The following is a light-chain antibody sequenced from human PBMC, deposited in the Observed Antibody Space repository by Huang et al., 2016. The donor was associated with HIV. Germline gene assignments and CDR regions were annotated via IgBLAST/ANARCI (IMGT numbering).Light chain of an antibody. CDR3: QQRSNWYT. CDR2: DES. Sequence: EIVLTQSSATLSLSPGERATLSCRASQSVNSYLAWYQQKPGQAPRLLIYDESNRATGIPAGVSGSESGTDFTLTISSLGPEDFAVYYCQQRSNWYTFGQGTKLEIK. J-gene: IGKJ2*01. V-gene: IGKV3-11*01. CDR1: QSVNSY.